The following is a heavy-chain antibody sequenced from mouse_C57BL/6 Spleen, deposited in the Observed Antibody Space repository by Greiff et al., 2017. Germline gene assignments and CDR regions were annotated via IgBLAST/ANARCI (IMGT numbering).Heavy chain of an antibody. D-gene: IGHD3-2*02. CDR1: GYTFTSYW. CDR3: ARSGSSGYDY. J-gene: IGHJ2*01. V-gene: IGHV1-64*01. Sequence: QVHVKQPGAELVKPGASVKLSCKASGYTFTSYWMHWVKQRPGQGLEWIGMIHPNSGSTNYNEKFKSKATLTVDKSSSTAYMQLSSLTSEDSAVYYCARSGSSGYDYWGQGTTLTVSS. CDR2: IHPNSGST.